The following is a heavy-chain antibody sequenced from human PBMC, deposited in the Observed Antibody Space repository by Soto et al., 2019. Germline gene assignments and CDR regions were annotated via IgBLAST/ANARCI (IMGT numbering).Heavy chain of an antibody. Sequence: SETLSLTCSVSGGSVKNYYWSWIRQPPGKGLEWIGFFLYGGNTDYNPSLRSRVTISVDTPENQISLRLTSVTAADTAIYYCASTMATEYFQQRGQGTLVTVSS. CDR1: GGSVKNYY. D-gene: IGHD3-10*01. CDR2: FLYGGNT. J-gene: IGHJ1*01. V-gene: IGHV4-59*02. CDR3: ASTMATEYFQQ.